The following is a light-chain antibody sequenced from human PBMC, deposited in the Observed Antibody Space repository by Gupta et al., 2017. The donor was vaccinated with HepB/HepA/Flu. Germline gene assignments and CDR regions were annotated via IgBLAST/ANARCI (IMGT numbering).Light chain of an antibody. CDR1: SSNIGAGYD. CDR2: GNS. Sequence: SVLTQPPSVPGAPCRRVTISCTGSSSNIGAGYDVPWYQQLPGTAPKLLIYGNSNRPSGVPDRFSGSKSGTSASLAITGLQAEDEADYYCQSYDSSRSGVVFGGGTKLTVL. J-gene: IGLJ2*01. V-gene: IGLV1-40*01. CDR3: QSYDSSRSGVV.